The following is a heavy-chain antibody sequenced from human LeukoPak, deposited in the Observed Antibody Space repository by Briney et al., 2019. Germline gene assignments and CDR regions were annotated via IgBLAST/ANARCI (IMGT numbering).Heavy chain of an antibody. D-gene: IGHD2-2*01. V-gene: IGHV3-74*01. CDR3: ARVLIPAAPYYYYGMDV. CDR2: INSDGSST. CDR1: GFIVSANY. Sequence: GGSLRLSCAASGFIVSANYMSWVRQAPGKGLVWVSRINSDGSSTSYADSVKGRFTISRDNAKNTLYLQMNSLRAEDTAVYYCARVLIPAAPYYYYGMDVWGQGTTVTVSS. J-gene: IGHJ6*02.